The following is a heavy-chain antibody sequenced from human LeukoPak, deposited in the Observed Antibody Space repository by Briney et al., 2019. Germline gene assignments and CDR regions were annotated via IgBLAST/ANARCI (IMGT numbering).Heavy chain of an antibody. D-gene: IGHD1-7*01. CDR1: GGSISSSSYY. V-gene: IGHV4-39*01. J-gene: IGHJ5*02. CDR3: ARQQNWNYLGGWFDP. CDR2: IYYSGST. Sequence: KSAETLSLTCTVSGGSISSSSYYWGWIRQPPGKGLEWIGSIYYSGSTYYNPSLKSRVTISVDTSKNQFSLKLSSVTAADTAVYYCARQQNWNYLGGWFDPWGQGTLLTVSS.